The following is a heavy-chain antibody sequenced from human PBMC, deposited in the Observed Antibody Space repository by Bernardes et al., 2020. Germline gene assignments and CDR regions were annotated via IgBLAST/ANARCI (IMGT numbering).Heavy chain of an antibody. CDR1: GFTFSSFE. CDR3: ARDSQIFGVAPFDY. D-gene: IGHD3-3*01. V-gene: IGHV3-48*03. CDR2: ISSDATTI. Sequence: GSLRLSCAASGFTFSSFEMNWVRQTPGRGLEWVSYISSDATTIYYADSVKGRFTISRDNAKNSLYLQMDSLRAEDTAVYYCARDSQIFGVAPFDYWGQGTLVTVSS. J-gene: IGHJ4*02.